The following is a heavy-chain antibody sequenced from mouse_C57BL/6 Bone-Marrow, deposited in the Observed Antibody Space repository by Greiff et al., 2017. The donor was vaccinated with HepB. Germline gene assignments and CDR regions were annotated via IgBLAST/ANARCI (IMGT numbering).Heavy chain of an antibody. J-gene: IGHJ3*01. Sequence: QVQLKQSGAELARPGASVKLSCKASGYTFTSYGISWVKQRTGQGLEWIGEIYPRSGNTYYNEKFKGKATLTADKSSSTAYMELRSLTSEDSAVYFCARSGITRAYWGQGTLVTVSA. V-gene: IGHV1-81*01. CDR2: IYPRSGNT. CDR1: GYTFTSYG. D-gene: IGHD1-1*01. CDR3: ARSGITRAY.